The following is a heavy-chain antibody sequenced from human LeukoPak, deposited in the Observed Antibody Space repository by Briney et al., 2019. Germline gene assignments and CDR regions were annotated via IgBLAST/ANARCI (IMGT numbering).Heavy chain of an antibody. Sequence: SETLSLTCTVSGGSISRSSYYWGWIRQPPGKGLEGIGSFYYSGSTYYNPSLKSRVTISVDTSKNQFSLKLSSVTAADTAVYFCARDYGDHAFDCWGQGTLVTVSS. CDR2: FYYSGST. D-gene: IGHD4-17*01. CDR3: ARDYGDHAFDC. V-gene: IGHV4-39*01. J-gene: IGHJ4*02. CDR1: GGSISRSSYY.